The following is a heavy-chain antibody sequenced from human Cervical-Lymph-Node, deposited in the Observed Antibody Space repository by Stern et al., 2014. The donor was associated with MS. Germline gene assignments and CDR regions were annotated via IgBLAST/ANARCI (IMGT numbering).Heavy chain of an antibody. CDR2: SWSDGTKE. Sequence: VQMLESGGGAVQPGRSLRLSCATSGFTFSGHGMYWVRQAPGPGLDWVAISWSDGTKEDYADSVKGRFTISRDNSKNTLYLQMTSLRAEDTAVYYCARDDRTSWYGGMPHWGQGTLVTVSS. V-gene: IGHV3-33*01. J-gene: IGHJ4*02. CDR1: GFTFSGHG. CDR3: ARDDRTSWYGGMPH. D-gene: IGHD6-13*01.